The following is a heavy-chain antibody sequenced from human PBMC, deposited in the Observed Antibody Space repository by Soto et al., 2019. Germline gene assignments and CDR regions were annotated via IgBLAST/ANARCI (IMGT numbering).Heavy chain of an antibody. CDR3: ARDSRYSSGYYYVNYYYGMDV. V-gene: IGHV1-24*01. Sequence: ASVKVSCKVSGYTLTELSMHWVRQAPGKGLEWMGGIIPIFGAAIYAQKFQGRVTITADESTSTAYMELSSLRSEDTAVYYCARDSRYSSGYYYVNYYYGMDVWGQGTTVTVSS. CDR2: IIPIFGAA. D-gene: IGHD3-22*01. J-gene: IGHJ6*02. CDR1: GYTLTELS.